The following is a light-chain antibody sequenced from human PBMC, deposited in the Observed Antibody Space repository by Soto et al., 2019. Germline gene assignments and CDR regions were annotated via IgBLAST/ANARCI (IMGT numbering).Light chain of an antibody. CDR2: LGS. Sequence: DIVMTQSPLSLPVTPGEPASISCRSSQSLLHSNGYNYLDWYLQKPGQSPQLLIYLGSNRASGVXDXXSGSGSRTDFTLRISRVEAEDVGVYYCMQALQTPYTFGQGTKLEIK. J-gene: IGKJ2*01. V-gene: IGKV2-28*01. CDR1: QSLLHSNGYNY. CDR3: MQALQTPYT.